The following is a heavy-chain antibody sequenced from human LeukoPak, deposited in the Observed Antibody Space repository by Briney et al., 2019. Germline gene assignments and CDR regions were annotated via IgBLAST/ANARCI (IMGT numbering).Heavy chain of an antibody. V-gene: IGHV3-33*01. Sequence: PGGSLRLSCAASGFTFSHYGIHWVRQAPGKGLEWVAVIWSDGIRGYYADSVKGRFTVSRDNSKNTVYLQMNSLRAEDTAVYYCGMATKKGAFDIWGQGTMVTVSS. CDR2: IWSDGIRG. CDR3: GMATKKGAFDI. CDR1: GFTFSHYG. D-gene: IGHD5-24*01. J-gene: IGHJ3*02.